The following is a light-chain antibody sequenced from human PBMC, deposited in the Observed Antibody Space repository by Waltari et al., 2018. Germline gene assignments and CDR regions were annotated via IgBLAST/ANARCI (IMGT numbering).Light chain of an antibody. CDR3: GAWDDSLNSPV. V-gene: IGLV1-44*01. Sequence: QSVLTQPPSASGTPGQRVTVSCSGSSSNIGSNTVNWDQQPPGTAPKLLMYSNNQRPPGVPARFAGSKSGTSASLAISGLQSEDEADYYCGAWDDSLNSPVFGGGTKLTVL. CDR2: SNN. CDR1: SSNIGSNT. J-gene: IGLJ3*02.